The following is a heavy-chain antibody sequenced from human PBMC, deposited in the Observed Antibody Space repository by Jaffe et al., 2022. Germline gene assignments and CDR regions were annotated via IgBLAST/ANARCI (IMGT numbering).Heavy chain of an antibody. CDR2: INPNSGGT. D-gene: IGHD4-17*01. CDR1: GYTFTGYY. CDR3: ARDLRRVTVTTGGVDY. V-gene: IGHV1-2*06. J-gene: IGHJ4*02. Sequence: QVQLVQSGAEVKKPGASVKVSCKASGYTFTGYYMHWVRQAPGQGLEWMGRINPNSGGTNYAQKFQGRVTMTRDTSISTAYMELSRLRSDDTAVYYCARDLRRVTVTTGGVDYWGQGTLVTVSS.